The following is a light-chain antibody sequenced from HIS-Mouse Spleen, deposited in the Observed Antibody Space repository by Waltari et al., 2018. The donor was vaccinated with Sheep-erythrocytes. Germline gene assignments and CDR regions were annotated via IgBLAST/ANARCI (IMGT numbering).Light chain of an antibody. J-gene: IGKJ2*01. CDR2: AAS. CDR3: QQANSFPYT. V-gene: IGKV1-12*01. Sequence: DIQMTQSPSSLSASVGDRVTITCQASQDSSNYLNWYQQKPGKAPKLLIYAASSLQSGVPSRFSGSGSGTDFTLTISSLQPEDFATYYCQQANSFPYTFGQGTKLEIK. CDR1: QDSSNY.